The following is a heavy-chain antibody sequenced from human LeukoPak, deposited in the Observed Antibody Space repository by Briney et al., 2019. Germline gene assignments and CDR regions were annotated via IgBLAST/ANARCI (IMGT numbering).Heavy chain of an antibody. CDR2: ISGSGGST. J-gene: IGHJ4*02. V-gene: IGHV3-23*01. CDR3: ARDPSPIQLWTYYFDY. CDR1: GFTFSSYA. Sequence: GGSLRLSCAASGFTFSSYAMSWVRQAPRKGLEWVSAISGSGGSTYYADSVKGRFTISRDNSKNTLYLQMNSLRAEDTAVYYCARDPSPIQLWTYYFDYWGQGTLVTVSS. D-gene: IGHD5-18*01.